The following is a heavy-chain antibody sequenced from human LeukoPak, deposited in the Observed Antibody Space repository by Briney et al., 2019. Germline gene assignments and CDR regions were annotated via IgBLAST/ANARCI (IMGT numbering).Heavy chain of an antibody. J-gene: IGHJ6*02. CDR1: GFTFSNYA. CDR3: ARVGSYYDFWSGYYGMDV. CDR2: ISYDGSNK. Sequence: PGRSLRLSCAASGFTFSNYAMHWVRQAPGKGLERVAVISYDGSNKYYAESVKGRFTISRDNSKNTLYLQMNSLRAEDTAVYYCARVGSYYDFWSGYYGMDVWGQGTTVTVSS. D-gene: IGHD3-3*01. V-gene: IGHV3-30-3*01.